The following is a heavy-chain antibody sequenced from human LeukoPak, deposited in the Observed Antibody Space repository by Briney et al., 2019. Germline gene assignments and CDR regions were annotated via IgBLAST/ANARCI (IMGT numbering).Heavy chain of an antibody. J-gene: IGHJ6*04. D-gene: IGHD3-10*02. CDR2: ISSGSSYI. CDR3: AELGITMIGGV. CDR1: GFTFSSYK. V-gene: IGHV3-21*01. Sequence: GGSLRLSCAASGFTFSSYKMNWVRQAPGKGLEWVSSISSGSSYIYYADSVKGRFTISRDNAKNSLYLQMNSLRAEDTAVYYCAELGITMIGGVWGKGTTVTISS.